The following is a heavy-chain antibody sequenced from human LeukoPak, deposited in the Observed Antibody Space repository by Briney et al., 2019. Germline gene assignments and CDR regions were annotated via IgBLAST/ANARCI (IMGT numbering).Heavy chain of an antibody. Sequence: PGGSLRLSCAASGFTFSTYWMNWVRQAPGMGLECVASINQDGSEKYYVDSVKGRFTISRDNAKKSVYLQMNSLRAEDTAVYYCARGRGAYWGQGTLVTVSS. V-gene: IGHV3-7*01. CDR1: GFTFSTYW. D-gene: IGHD4/OR15-4a*01. CDR2: INQDGSEK. CDR3: ARGRGAY. J-gene: IGHJ4*02.